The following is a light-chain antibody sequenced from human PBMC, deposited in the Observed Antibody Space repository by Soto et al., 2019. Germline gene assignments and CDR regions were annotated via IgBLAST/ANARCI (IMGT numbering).Light chain of an antibody. Sequence: QSVLTQPPSASGTPGQRVTISCSGSSSNIGSNTVNWYQQLPGTAPKLLIYSNNQRPSGVPDRFSGSKSGTSASLAISGLQSADEADYYCGAWDDRLNGWVFGGGTQLTV. V-gene: IGLV1-44*01. CDR2: SNN. CDR1: SSNIGSNT. J-gene: IGLJ3*02. CDR3: GAWDDRLNGWV.